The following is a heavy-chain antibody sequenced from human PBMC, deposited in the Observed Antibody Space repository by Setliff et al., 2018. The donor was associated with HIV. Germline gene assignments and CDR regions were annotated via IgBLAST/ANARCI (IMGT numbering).Heavy chain of an antibody. V-gene: IGHV3-21*01. CDR2: ISPNSSQI. CDR1: GFTFNFYT. D-gene: IGHD6-19*01. J-gene: IGHJ4*02. CDR3: ASPRSGWYPYYFDY. Sequence: PGGSLRLSCAASGFTFNFYTMNWVRQAPGKALEWVSSISPNSSQIYYADSVKDRFTISRDNAKNSLYLQMNSLRAEDTAVYYCASPRSGWYPYYFDYWGQGTLVTVSS.